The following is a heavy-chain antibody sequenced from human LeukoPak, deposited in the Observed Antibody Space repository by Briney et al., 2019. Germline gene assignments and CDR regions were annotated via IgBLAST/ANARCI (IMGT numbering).Heavy chain of an antibody. CDR1: GFTFSSYA. CDR3: ARKEGDYYYYGMDV. J-gene: IGHJ6*02. V-gene: IGHV3-30-3*01. CDR2: MSYDGSYK. Sequence: PGGSLRLSCAASGFTFSSYAMHWVRQAPGKGLEWVAFMSYDGSYKYYADSVKGRFTISRDNSRNTLYLQMSSLKPEDTAVYYCARKEGDYYYYGMDVWGQGTTVTVSS.